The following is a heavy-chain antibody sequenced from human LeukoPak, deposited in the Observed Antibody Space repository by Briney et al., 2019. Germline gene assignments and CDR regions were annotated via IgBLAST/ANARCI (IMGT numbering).Heavy chain of an antibody. V-gene: IGHV4-34*01. D-gene: IGHD6-6*01. Sequence: SETLSLTCAVYGGSFSGYYWSWIRQPPGKGLEWIGEINHSGSTNYNPSLKRRVTISVDTSKNQFSLKLSSVTAADTAVYYCARVFKQLVTTDYWGQGTLVTVSS. CDR1: GGSFSGYY. CDR2: INHSGST. J-gene: IGHJ4*02. CDR3: ARVFKQLVTTDY.